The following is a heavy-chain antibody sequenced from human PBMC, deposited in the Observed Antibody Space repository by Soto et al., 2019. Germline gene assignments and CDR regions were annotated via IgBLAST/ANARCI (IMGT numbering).Heavy chain of an antibody. CDR1: GFTFSSYG. Sequence: QVQLVESGGGVVQPGRSLRLSCAASGFTFSSYGMHWVRQAPGKGLEWVAVIWDDGSNKNYADSVKGRFTISRDNSTNTLYLQMNSLRAEDTAVYYCAKEFWSGPFDYWGQGTLVTVSS. CDR2: IWDDGSNK. D-gene: IGHD3-3*01. J-gene: IGHJ4*02. CDR3: AKEFWSGPFDY. V-gene: IGHV3-33*06.